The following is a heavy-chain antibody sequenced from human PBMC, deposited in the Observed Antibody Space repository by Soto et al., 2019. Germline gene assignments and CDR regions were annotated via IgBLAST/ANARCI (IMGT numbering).Heavy chain of an antibody. J-gene: IGHJ4*02. CDR1: GYTFASYD. CDR3: ARNGGRYCSNGVCYALDY. Sequence: ASVKVSCKTSGYTFASYDIIWVRQAPGQGLEWMGWISAYSGNTNYAQKLQGRVTMTTDTSTSTAYMELRSLRSDDTAVYSCARNGGRYCSNGVCYALDYWGQGTLVTSPQ. V-gene: IGHV1-18*01. D-gene: IGHD2-8*01. CDR2: ISAYSGNT.